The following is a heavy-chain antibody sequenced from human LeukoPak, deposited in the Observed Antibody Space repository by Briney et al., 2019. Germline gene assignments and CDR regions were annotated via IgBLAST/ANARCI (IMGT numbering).Heavy chain of an antibody. J-gene: IGHJ4*02. D-gene: IGHD3-22*01. V-gene: IGHV4-59*01. CDR2: IYYSGST. Sequence: SETLSLTCTVFAGSISGYYWSWIRQPPGKGLECIGYIYYSGSTNYNPSLKSRVTISVDTSKNQFSLKLSSVTAADTAIYYCARGKENSSSWTAGLVESWGQGILVTVSS. CDR1: AGSISGYY. CDR3: ARGKENSSSWTAGLVES.